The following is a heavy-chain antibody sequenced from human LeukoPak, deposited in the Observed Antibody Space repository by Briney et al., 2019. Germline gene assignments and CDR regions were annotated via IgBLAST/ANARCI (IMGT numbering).Heavy chain of an antibody. J-gene: IGHJ4*02. V-gene: IGHV3-30*18. CDR3: AKSPSGWYWGGVDY. CDR2: ISYDGSNK. D-gene: IGHD6-19*01. CDR1: GFTFSSYG. Sequence: GGSLRLSCAASGFTFSSYGMHWVRQAPGKGLEWVAVISYDGSNKYHADSVKGRFTISRDNSKNTLYLQMNSLRAEDTAVYYCAKSPSGWYWGGVDYWGQGTLVTVSS.